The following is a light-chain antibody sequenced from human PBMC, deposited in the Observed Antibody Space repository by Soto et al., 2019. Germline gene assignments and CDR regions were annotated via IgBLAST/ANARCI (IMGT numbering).Light chain of an antibody. Sequence: VLTQPPSVSGAPGQRVTISCTGSSSNIGAGYDVHWYQQLPGTAPKVLIYGKSNRPSGVPDRFSGSKSGTSASLAITGLQAEDEADYYCQSYDSSLSGWVFGGGTKLTVL. CDR2: GKS. CDR3: QSYDSSLSGWV. J-gene: IGLJ3*02. CDR1: SSNIGAGYD. V-gene: IGLV1-40*01.